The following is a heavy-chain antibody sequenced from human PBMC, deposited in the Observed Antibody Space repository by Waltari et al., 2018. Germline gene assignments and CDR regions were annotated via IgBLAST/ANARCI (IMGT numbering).Heavy chain of an antibody. V-gene: IGHV3-7*01. CDR1: GFTFSNYW. Sequence: EVQLVESGGGLVQPGGSLRLSCTASGFTFSNYWLSRVRQAPGKGLQWGATIKHDGSETYYGDSLKGRFTISRDNAKNSLYLHMNSLRAEDTAVYYCARDQPFYDILTGKEGDCWGQGTLVAVSS. D-gene: IGHD3-9*01. CDR2: IKHDGSET. J-gene: IGHJ4*02. CDR3: ARDQPFYDILTGKEGDC.